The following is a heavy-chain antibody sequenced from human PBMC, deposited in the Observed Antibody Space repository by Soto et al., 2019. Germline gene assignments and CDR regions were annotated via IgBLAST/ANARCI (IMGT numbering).Heavy chain of an antibody. J-gene: IGHJ5*02. CDR1: GFTFSSYS. Sequence: WGSLRLSCAASGFTFSSYSMNWVRQAPGKGLEWVSSISSSSYIYYADSVKGRFTISRDNAKNSLYLQMNSLRAEDTAVYYCARETLSSSGWYPWFDPWGQGTLGTVSS. CDR3: ARETLSSSGWYPWFDP. CDR2: ISSSSYI. D-gene: IGHD6-19*01. V-gene: IGHV3-21*01.